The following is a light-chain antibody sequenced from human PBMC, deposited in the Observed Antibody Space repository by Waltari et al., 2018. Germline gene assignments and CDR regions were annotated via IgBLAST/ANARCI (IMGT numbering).Light chain of an antibody. Sequence: SYVATQSPSVSVAPGTTAKISCGGDNIRSYSVHWYQQKAGQAPVLVVYDDRDRPSGGPERLSGSNSGNTATLTISRVEAGDEADYYCQVWNGGNDHDFVFGSGT. CDR1: NIRSYS. CDR2: DDR. CDR3: QVWNGGNDHDFV. V-gene: IGLV3-21*03. J-gene: IGLJ1*01.